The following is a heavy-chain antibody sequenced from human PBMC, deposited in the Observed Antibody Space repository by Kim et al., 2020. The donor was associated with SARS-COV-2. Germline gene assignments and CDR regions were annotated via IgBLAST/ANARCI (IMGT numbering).Heavy chain of an antibody. V-gene: IGHV1-18*01. J-gene: IGHJ6*02. CDR3: ARPGYSSSYYREYYGMDV. Sequence: ASVKVSCKASGYTFKSYTINWVRQAPGQGPEWMGWINPYNGHTDYAQKVQGRVTMTTDASTSTAYMELRSLRSEDTAIYYCARPGYSSSYYREYYGMDVWGQGAPVIVS. D-gene: IGHD6-13*01. CDR2: INPYNGHT. CDR1: GYTFKSYT.